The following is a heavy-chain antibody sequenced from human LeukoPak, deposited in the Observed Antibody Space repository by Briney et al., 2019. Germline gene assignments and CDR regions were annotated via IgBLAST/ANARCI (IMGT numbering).Heavy chain of an antibody. CDR1: GFTVSSNY. CDR3: ARAPNNTDYSAGYWYFDL. V-gene: IGHV3-53*01. CDR2: IYSGGNT. D-gene: IGHD3-16*01. Sequence: LTGGSLRLSCAASGFTVSSNYMSWVRQAPGKGLEWASVIYSGGNTFYADFVKGRFTISRDNSKNTLYLQMNSLRAEDTAVYYCARAPNNTDYSAGYWYFDLWGRGTLVTVSS. J-gene: IGHJ2*01.